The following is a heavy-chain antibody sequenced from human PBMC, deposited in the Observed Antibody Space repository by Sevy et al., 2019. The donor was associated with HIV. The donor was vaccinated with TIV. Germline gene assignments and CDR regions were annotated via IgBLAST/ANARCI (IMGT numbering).Heavy chain of an antibody. Sequence: GGSLRLSCAASGFTFSSYGMHWVRQAPGKGLEWVAFIRYDGSNKYYADSLKGRFTISRDNSKNTLYLQMNSLRAEDTAVYYCAKVASTDCSSTSCYYSNHDAFDIWGQGTMVTVSS. CDR1: GFTFSSYG. D-gene: IGHD2-2*01. CDR3: AKVASTDCSSTSCYYSNHDAFDI. CDR2: IRYDGSNK. V-gene: IGHV3-30*02. J-gene: IGHJ3*02.